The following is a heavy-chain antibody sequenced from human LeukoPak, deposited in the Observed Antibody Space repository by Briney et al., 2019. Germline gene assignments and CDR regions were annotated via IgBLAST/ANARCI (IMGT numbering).Heavy chain of an antibody. CDR2: ISYDGSNK. V-gene: IGHV3-30-3*01. J-gene: IGHJ4*02. D-gene: IGHD3-3*01. CDR3: ARDRKIFGVAMGDY. CDR1: GFTFSSYA. Sequence: GGSLRLSCAASGFTFSSYAMHWVRQAPGKGLEWVAVISYDGSNKYYADSVKGRFTISRDNSKNTLYLQMNNLRAEDTAVYYCARDRKIFGVAMGDYWGQGTLVTVSS.